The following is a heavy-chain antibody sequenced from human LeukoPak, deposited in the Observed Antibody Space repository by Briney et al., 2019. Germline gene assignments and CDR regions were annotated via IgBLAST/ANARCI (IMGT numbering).Heavy chain of an antibody. CDR3: ARGGIVATIEEYYFDY. V-gene: IGHV1-69*13. J-gene: IGHJ4*02. CDR1: GGTFSSYA. D-gene: IGHD5-12*01. Sequence: SVKVSCKASGGTFSSYAISWVRQAPGQGLEWMGGIIPIFGTANYAQKFQGRVTITADESTSTAYMELSSLRSEDTAVYYCARGGIVATIEEYYFDYWGQGTLVTVSS. CDR2: IIPIFGTA.